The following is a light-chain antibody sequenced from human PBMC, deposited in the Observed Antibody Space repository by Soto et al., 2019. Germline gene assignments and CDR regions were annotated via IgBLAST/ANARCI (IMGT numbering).Light chain of an antibody. CDR1: SSDVGAYNY. CDR3: NSYTSSGTLV. CDR2: DVN. Sequence: QSALTQPASVSGSPGQSITISCTGTSSDVGAYNYVSWCQQHPGKAPKLMIYDVNNRPSGVSNRFSGSESGNTASLTISGLQAEDEADYYCNSYTSSGTLVFGGGTKLTVL. J-gene: IGLJ2*01. V-gene: IGLV2-14*01.